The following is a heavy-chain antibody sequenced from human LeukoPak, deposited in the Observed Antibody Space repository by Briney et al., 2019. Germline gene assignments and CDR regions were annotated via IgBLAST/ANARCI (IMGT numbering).Heavy chain of an antibody. CDR2: ITSSSSYI. D-gene: IGHD5-18*01. CDR3: ARDPGQYNYGYSDY. Sequence: SGRSLRLSCAASGFTFSTYSMNWVRQAPGKGLEWVSSITSSSSYIYYADSVKGRFTISRDNAKNSLYLQMNSLRAEDTAIYYCARDPGQYNYGYSDYWGQGTLVAVSS. CDR1: GFTFSTYS. J-gene: IGHJ4*02. V-gene: IGHV3-21*01.